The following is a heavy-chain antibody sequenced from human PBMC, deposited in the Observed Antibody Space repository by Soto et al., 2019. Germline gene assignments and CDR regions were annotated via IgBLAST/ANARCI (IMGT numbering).Heavy chain of an antibody. CDR3: ARAHTSSGSEIDY. D-gene: IGHD6-19*01. CDR2: ISYDGSNK. Sequence: GGSLRLSCAASGFTFSSYAMHWVRQAPGKGLEWVAVISYDGSNKYYADSVKGRFTISRDNSKNTLYLQMNSLRAEDTAVYYCARAHTSSGSEIDYWGQGTLVTVSS. J-gene: IGHJ4*02. CDR1: GFTFSSYA. V-gene: IGHV3-30-3*01.